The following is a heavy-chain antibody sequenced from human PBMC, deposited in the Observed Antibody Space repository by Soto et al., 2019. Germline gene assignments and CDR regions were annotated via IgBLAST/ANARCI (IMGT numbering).Heavy chain of an antibody. CDR2: ITNNGGST. CDR3: VKARCSGGSCYSLGRFDY. CDR1: GFTFSSYA. D-gene: IGHD2-15*01. V-gene: IGHV3-64D*06. J-gene: IGHJ4*02. Sequence: PGGSLRLSCSASGFTFSSYAMHWVRQAPGKGLEYISAITNNGGSTYYADSVKGRFTISRDNSKNTLYLQVSSLRPEDTAVYYCVKARCSGGSCYSLGRFDYWGQGTLVTVSS.